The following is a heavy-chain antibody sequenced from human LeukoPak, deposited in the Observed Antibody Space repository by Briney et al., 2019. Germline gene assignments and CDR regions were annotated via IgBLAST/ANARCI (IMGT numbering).Heavy chain of an antibody. D-gene: IGHD4-23*01. J-gene: IGHJ4*02. Sequence: SETLSLTCPVSGGSISSYYWSWIRQPPGKGLEWIGYIYTSGSTNYNPSLKSRVTISVDTSKNQFSLKLSSVTGADTAVYYCARGNYGGNSAYFDYWGQGTLVTVSS. CDR2: IYTSGST. CDR3: ARGNYGGNSAYFDY. CDR1: GGSISSYY. V-gene: IGHV4-4*09.